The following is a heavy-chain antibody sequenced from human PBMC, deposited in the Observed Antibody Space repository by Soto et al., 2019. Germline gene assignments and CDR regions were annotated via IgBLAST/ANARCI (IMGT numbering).Heavy chain of an antibody. CDR2: FDPEDGET. CDR1: GYTLTELS. V-gene: IGHV1-24*01. D-gene: IGHD3-10*01. J-gene: IGHJ5*02. Sequence: ASVKVSCKVSGYTLTELSMHWVRQAPGKGLEWMGGFDPEDGETIYAQKFQGRVTMTEDTSTDTAYMELSSLRSEDTAVYYCATPRYYYGSRSYYNAWFDPWGQGTLVTVSS. CDR3: ATPRYYYGSRSYYNAWFDP.